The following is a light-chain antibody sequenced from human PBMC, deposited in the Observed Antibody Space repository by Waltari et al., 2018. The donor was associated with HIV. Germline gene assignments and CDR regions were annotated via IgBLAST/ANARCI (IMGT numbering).Light chain of an antibody. CDR1: TSDIGPSHS. CDR3: SSYTTTFI. CDR2: DVS. Sequence: QSALTPPASMSGSPRQSITIPCAGPTSDIGPSHSVLWYPPHTDRAPKPIIYDVSYRRSGVDSRCSGSKSGNTASLTISDLRADDEAVYYCSSYTTTFIFGAGTKVDVL. V-gene: IGLV2-14*03. J-gene: IGLJ2*01.